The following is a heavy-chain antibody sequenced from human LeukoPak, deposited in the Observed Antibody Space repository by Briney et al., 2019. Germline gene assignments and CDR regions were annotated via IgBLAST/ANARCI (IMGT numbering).Heavy chain of an antibody. CDR2: IIPIFGTA. Sequence: SVKVSCKASGGTFSSYAISWVRQAPGQGLEWMGGIIPIFGTANYAQKFQGRVTITTDESTSTAYMELSSLRSEDTAVYYCAGVVTAIQRVSAFDIWGQGTMVTVSS. J-gene: IGHJ3*02. V-gene: IGHV1-69*05. D-gene: IGHD2-21*02. CDR1: GGTFSSYA. CDR3: AGVVTAIQRVSAFDI.